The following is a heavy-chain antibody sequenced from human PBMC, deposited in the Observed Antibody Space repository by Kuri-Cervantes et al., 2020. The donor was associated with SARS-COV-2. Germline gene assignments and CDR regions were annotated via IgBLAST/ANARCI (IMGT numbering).Heavy chain of an antibody. J-gene: IGHJ5*02. V-gene: IGHV3-66*02. CDR3: ARDLAAVAGGGWFDP. D-gene: IGHD6-19*01. Sequence: GESLKISCAASGFTFSDYYMSWVRQAPGKGLEWVSVIYSGGSTHYADSVKGRFTISRDNSKNTLYLQMNSLRAEDTAVYYCARDLAAVAGGGWFDPWGQGTLVTDSS. CDR2: IYSGGST. CDR1: GFTFSDYY.